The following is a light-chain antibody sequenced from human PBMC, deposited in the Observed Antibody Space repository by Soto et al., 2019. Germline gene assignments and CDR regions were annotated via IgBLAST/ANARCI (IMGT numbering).Light chain of an antibody. CDR2: DTS. Sequence: ELVIPQSPDTLSVSPGERATLSCRASQSVSIKLAWYQQKPGHAPTLLIYDTSTRATVIPARFSGSGSGTEFTPTISRLEPEDFAVYYCQQYGSSGTVGQGTKVK. V-gene: IGKV3-15*01. J-gene: IGKJ1*01. CDR1: QSVSIK. CDR3: QQYGSSGT.